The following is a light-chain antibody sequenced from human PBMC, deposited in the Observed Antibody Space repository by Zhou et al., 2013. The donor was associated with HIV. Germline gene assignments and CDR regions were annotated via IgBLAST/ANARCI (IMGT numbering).Light chain of an antibody. J-gene: IGKJ2*01. CDR1: QSVNTN. CDR3: LQFDDRLYN. CDR2: GAS. Sequence: VMMTQSPATLSVSPGEGATLSCRASQSVNTNVAWYLQKPGQAPRLLIYGASTRASGVPPRFSGSGSGTEFTLTISSLQSEDFGVYYCLQFDDRLYNFGQGTKLEI. V-gene: IGKV3-15*01.